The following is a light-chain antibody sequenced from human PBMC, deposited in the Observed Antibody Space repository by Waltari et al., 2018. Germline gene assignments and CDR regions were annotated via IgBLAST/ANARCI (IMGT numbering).Light chain of an antibody. Sequence: EIVLTQSPVLLSLSPGEGATLSVRASQSVSTYLAWYQQKPGQAPRLLIYGASNRATGIPARFSGSGSGTDFTLSINSLEPEDFAVYYCQHYNNWPITFGQGTRLEIK. CDR1: QSVSTY. CDR3: QHYNNWPIT. CDR2: GAS. V-gene: IGKV3-11*01. J-gene: IGKJ5*01.